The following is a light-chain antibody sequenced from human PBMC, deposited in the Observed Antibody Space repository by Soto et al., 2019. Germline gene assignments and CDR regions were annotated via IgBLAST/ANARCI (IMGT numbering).Light chain of an antibody. CDR3: QQYNSYSWT. CDR2: QAS. V-gene: IGKV1-5*03. J-gene: IGKJ1*01. CDR1: QSISSW. Sequence: DIQMTQSPSTLSASVGDGVTITCRASQSISSWLAWYQQKPGKAPKLLIYQASTLDSGVPSRFSGSGSGTEFTLTISSLQPDDFATYYCQQYNSYSWTFGQGTKVEI.